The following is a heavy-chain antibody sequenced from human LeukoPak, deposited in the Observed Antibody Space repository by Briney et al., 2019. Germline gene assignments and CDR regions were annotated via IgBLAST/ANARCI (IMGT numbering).Heavy chain of an antibody. Sequence: GGSLRLSCAASGFTFSDFYMSWIRQTPGKELECVSFIGDRGTPIYYGDSVKGRFTISRDNAKNSLYLQMNSLRVDDTAVYYCVRGPSDSSLPGPWGQGTLVTVSS. CDR3: VRGPSDSSLPGP. D-gene: IGHD2-15*01. CDR2: IGDRGTPI. V-gene: IGHV3-11*01. J-gene: IGHJ5*02. CDR1: GFTFSDFY.